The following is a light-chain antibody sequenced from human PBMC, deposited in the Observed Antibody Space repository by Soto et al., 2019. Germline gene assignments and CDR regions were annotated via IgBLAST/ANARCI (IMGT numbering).Light chain of an antibody. V-gene: IGKV1-13*02. CDR3: QQFNSFTLT. J-gene: IGKJ4*02. CDR2: DAS. CDR1: QGIGSA. Sequence: ADELTHSPSYLYASVVDRVTISCRASQGIGSALAWYQQKPGKAPKVLIYDASSLKSGVPSRFSGSGSGTDFTLNISRLQPEDFATYYCQQFNSFTLTFGGGTQWIS.